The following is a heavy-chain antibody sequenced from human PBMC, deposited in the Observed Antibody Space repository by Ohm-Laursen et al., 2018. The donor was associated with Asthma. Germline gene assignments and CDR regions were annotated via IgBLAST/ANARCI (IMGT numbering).Heavy chain of an antibody. CDR2: SSYSGST. CDR3: ARHSAGPNY. CDR1: GGSISSGTYW. V-gene: IGHV4-39*01. Sequence: SETLSLTCIVSGGSISSGTYWWGWIRQPPGMGLEWIGSSSYSGSTYYNPPLRSRVTISVDASKNQFSLKPTSVTAADTAVYYCARHSAGPNYWGLGALVTVSS. J-gene: IGHJ4*02. D-gene: IGHD6-13*01.